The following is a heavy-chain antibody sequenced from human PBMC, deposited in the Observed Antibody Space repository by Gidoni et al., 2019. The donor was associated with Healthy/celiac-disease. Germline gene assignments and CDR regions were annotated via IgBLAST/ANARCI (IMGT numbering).Heavy chain of an antibody. Sequence: QVQLQESGPGLVKPSETLSLTCTVSGGSISSYYWRWIRQPPGKGLEWIGYIYYSWSTNYNPSLKSRVTISVDTSKNQFSLKLSSVTAADTAVYYCARSEENDYYDSSGYYYYYYYGMDVWGQGTTVTVSS. J-gene: IGHJ6*02. CDR2: IYYSWST. CDR3: ARSEENDYYDSSGYYYYYYYGMDV. CDR1: GGSISSYY. D-gene: IGHD3-22*01. V-gene: IGHV4-59*01.